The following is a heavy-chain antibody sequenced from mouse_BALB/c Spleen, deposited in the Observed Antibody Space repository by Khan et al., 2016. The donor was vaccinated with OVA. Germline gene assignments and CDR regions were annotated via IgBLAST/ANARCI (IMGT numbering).Heavy chain of an antibody. V-gene: IGHV3-2*02. CDR1: GYSITSDYA. J-gene: IGHJ2*01. CDR2: ISYSGST. Sequence: EVKLLESGPGLVKPSQSLSLTCTVTGYSITSDYAWNWIRQFPRNKLEWMGYISYSGSTSYNPSLKSRISITRDTSKNQFFLQLNSVTTEDTATYYCARSIMANWGQGTTLTVSS. CDR3: ARSIMAN.